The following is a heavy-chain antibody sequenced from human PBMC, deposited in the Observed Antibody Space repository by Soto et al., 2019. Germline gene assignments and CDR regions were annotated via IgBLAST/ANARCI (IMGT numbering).Heavy chain of an antibody. CDR1: GFTFISYE. D-gene: IGHD2-2*01. V-gene: IGHV3-48*03. CDR3: ARVSAAYGMDV. J-gene: IGHJ6*02. Sequence: QTGGSLRLSCAASGFTFISYEMSWVRQAPGKGLEWVSYITGGGFTTNYADSVRGRFTISRDNAKSSLYLQMNSLRAEDTAVYYCARVSAAYGMDVRGQGTTVTVSS. CDR2: ITGGGFTT.